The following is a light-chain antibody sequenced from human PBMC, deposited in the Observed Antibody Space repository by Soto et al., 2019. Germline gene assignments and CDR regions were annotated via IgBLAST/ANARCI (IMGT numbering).Light chain of an antibody. CDR2: SXX. CDR3: ATWADRLNGYV. Sequence: QAVLTQPPSASGTPGQSVTVSCSGSSSNVGSNTVTCYQELPGTPPXLLLXSXXXXXXGXXGXFXGSRSGTSASLAISGLKSEDEADYYCATWADRLNGYVFGSGTKVTVL. CDR1: SSNVGSNT. J-gene: IGLJ1*01. V-gene: IGLV1-44*01.